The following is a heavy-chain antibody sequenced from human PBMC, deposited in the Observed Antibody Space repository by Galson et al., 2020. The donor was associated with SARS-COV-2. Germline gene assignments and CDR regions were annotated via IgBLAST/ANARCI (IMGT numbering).Heavy chain of an antibody. J-gene: IGHJ3*02. CDR1: GGSFSGYY. CDR2: ISHSGGN. V-gene: IGHV4-34*01. D-gene: IGHD4-17*01. CDR3: ARLHYGEYAPEAFYI. Sequence: SETLSLTCAVYGGSFSGYYWSWIRQPPGKGLEWIGYISHSGGNYYNPSLKSRVTISGDRSKNQFSLRLSSVTAADTAVYYCARLHYGEYAPEAFYIWGLGRRVTVAS.